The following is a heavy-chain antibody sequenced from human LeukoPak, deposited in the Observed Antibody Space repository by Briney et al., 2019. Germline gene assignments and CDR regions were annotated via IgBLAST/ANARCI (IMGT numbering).Heavy chain of an antibody. CDR1: GFTFSSYW. CDR3: ARSPWGGSGFDY. V-gene: IGHV3-74*01. D-gene: IGHD3-10*01. Sequence: QSGGSLRLSCAASGFTFSSYWMHWVRQAPGKGLVWVSRINTDGSSTSYGDSVKGRFTISRDNAKNTLYLQMNSLRAEDTAVYYCARSPWGGSGFDYWGQGTLVTVSS. J-gene: IGHJ4*02. CDR2: INTDGSST.